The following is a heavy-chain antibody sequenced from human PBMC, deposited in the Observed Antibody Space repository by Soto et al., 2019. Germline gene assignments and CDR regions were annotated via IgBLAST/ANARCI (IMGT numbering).Heavy chain of an antibody. CDR2: ISYDGSNK. CDR3: ARDGKYYDFWSCYSGENYYYYGMDV. Sequence: QVQLVESGGGVVQPGRSLRLSCAASGFTFSSYAMHWVRQAPGKGLEWVAVISYDGSNKYYADSVKGRFTISRDNSKNTLYLQMKSLRGEDTAVYYCARDGKYYDFWSCYSGENYYYYGMDVWGQGTTVTVSS. CDR1: GFTFSSYA. V-gene: IGHV3-30-3*01. D-gene: IGHD3-3*01. J-gene: IGHJ6*02.